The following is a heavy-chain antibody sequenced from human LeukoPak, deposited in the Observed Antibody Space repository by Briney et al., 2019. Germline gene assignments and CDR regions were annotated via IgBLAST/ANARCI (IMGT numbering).Heavy chain of an antibody. D-gene: IGHD2-2*02. CDR2: ISSSSATI. V-gene: IGHV3-48*02. J-gene: IGHJ4*02. Sequence: GGSLRLSCAASGFTFSDYSMNWVRQAPGKGLEWVSYISSSSATIYYADPVKGRFTISRDNAQNSLFLQMNSLRDEDTAVYYCAGLYTNKWDYWGQGTLVTVSS. CDR1: GFTFSDYS. CDR3: AGLYTNKWDY.